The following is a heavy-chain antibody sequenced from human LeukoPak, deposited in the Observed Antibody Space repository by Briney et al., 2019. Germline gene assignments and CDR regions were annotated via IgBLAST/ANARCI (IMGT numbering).Heavy chain of an antibody. D-gene: IGHD6-19*01. V-gene: IGHV4-34*01. CDR2: INHSGST. J-gene: IGHJ4*02. CDR3: ARDSYIYSSGWHHFDY. Sequence: SETLSLTCAVYGGSFSGYYWSWIRQPPGKGLEWIREINHSGSTNYNPSLKSRVTISVDTSKNQFSLKLSSVTAADTAVYYCARDSYIYSSGWHHFDYWGQGTLVTISP. CDR1: GGSFSGYY.